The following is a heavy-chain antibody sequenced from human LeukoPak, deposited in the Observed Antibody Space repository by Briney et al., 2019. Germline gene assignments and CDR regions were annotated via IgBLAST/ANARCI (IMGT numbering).Heavy chain of an antibody. Sequence: GGSLRLSCAASGFTFSSYGMHWVRQAPGKGLEWVAFIRYDGSNKYYADSVKGRFTISRDNSKNTLYLQMNSLRAEDTAVYYCAKDPGYCSGGSCNAIKYYFDYWGQGTLVTVSS. CDR1: GFTFSSYG. D-gene: IGHD2-15*01. J-gene: IGHJ4*02. CDR2: IRYDGSNK. V-gene: IGHV3-30*02. CDR3: AKDPGYCSGGSCNAIKYYFDY.